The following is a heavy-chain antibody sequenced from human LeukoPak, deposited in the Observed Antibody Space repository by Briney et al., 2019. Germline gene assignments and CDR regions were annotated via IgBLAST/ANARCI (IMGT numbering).Heavy chain of an antibody. V-gene: IGHV3-9*01. CDR3: AKDLYYDSEPLNAFDI. J-gene: IGHJ3*02. D-gene: IGHD3-22*01. Sequence: GGSLRLSCAASGFTFDDYGMHWVRQAPGKGLEWVSGISWNSGSIGYADSVKGRFTISRDNAKKSLYLQMNSLRAEDTAVYYCAKDLYYDSEPLNAFDIWGQGTMVTVSS. CDR2: ISWNSGSI. CDR1: GFTFDDYG.